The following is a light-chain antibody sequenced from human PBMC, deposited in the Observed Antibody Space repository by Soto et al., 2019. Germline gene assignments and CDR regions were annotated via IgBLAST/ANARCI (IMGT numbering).Light chain of an antibody. Sequence: AIRMTQSPSPLSASTGDRVTITCRASQGISSYLAWYQQKPGKAPKLLIYAASTLQSGVPSRFSGSGSGTDFTLTNSCLQSDDFANYYCQQYYSYPTFGQGTKVEIK. CDR3: QQYYSYPT. CDR2: AAS. J-gene: IGKJ1*01. CDR1: QGISSY. V-gene: IGKV1-8*01.